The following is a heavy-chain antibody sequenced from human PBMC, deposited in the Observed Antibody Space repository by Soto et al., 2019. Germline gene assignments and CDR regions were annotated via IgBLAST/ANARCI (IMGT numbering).Heavy chain of an antibody. J-gene: IGHJ3*02. Sequence: SETLSLTCAVYAGSFSHYYWNWIRQSPGKGLVWIGKIKHSGSSNYNPSLRSRVSISVDMSKNQFSLRLTSVTAADTAVYYCARGGSSDWQVALDIWGQGTMVT. CDR1: AGSFSHYY. V-gene: IGHV4-34*01. CDR2: IKHSGSS. CDR3: ARGGSSDWQVALDI. D-gene: IGHD6-19*01.